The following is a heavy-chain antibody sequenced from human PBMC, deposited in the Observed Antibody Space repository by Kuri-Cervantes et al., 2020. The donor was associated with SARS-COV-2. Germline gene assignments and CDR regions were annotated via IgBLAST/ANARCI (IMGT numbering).Heavy chain of an antibody. Sequence: GESLKISCAASGFTFSSYAVSWVRQAPGKGLEWVSAISGSGGSTYYADSVKGRFTISRDNSKNTLYLQMNSLRAEDTAVYYCAKDADYYDSGGDGMDVWGQGTTVTVSS. CDR3: AKDADYYDSGGDGMDV. CDR1: GFTFSSYA. V-gene: IGHV3-23*01. J-gene: IGHJ6*02. CDR2: ISGSGGST. D-gene: IGHD3-22*01.